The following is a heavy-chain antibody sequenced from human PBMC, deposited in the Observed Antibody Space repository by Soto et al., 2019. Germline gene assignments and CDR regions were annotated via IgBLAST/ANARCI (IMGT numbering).Heavy chain of an antibody. J-gene: IGHJ6*02. CDR2: IYYSGST. CDR3: ARDRGASGYYYYDGMDV. D-gene: IGHD3-10*01. V-gene: IGHV4-59*01. Sequence: QVQLQESGPGLVKPSETLSLTCTVAGGSISSYYWSWIRQPPGKGLEWIGYIYYSGSTNYNPSLKIRVTISVDTSKNQFSLTLSSVTAADTAVYYCARDRGASGYYYYDGMDVWGQGPTVTVSS. CDR1: GGSISSYY.